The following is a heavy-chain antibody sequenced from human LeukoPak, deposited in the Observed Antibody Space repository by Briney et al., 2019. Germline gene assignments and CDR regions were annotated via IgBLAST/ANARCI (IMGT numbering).Heavy chain of an antibody. V-gene: IGHV3-7*04. CDR2: IKQDGSEK. CDR1: EFTFSKYW. D-gene: IGHD3-22*01. J-gene: IGHJ4*02. Sequence: GGSLRLSCAASEFTFSKYWMSWVRQAPGKGREWVGNIKQDGSEKFYVDSVRGRFTISRDNTKNSLYLQMDSVRVEDTAVYYCAGGSGWTTTYWGQGTLVTVSS. CDR3: AGGSGWTTTY.